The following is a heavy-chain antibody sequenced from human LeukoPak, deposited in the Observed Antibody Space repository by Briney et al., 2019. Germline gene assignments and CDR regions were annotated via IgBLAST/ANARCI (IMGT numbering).Heavy chain of an antibody. Sequence: ASVKVSCKASGYTFTNYYIHWVRQAPGQGLDWMGIINPTSGSTAYTQKFQGRVTMTRDTSTSTVYMELSSLRSDDTAVYYCARLGYYYDSLGHYDYWGQGTLVIVSS. CDR2: INPTSGST. CDR1: GYTFTNYY. D-gene: IGHD3-22*01. J-gene: IGHJ4*02. V-gene: IGHV1-46*01. CDR3: ARLGYYYDSLGHYDY.